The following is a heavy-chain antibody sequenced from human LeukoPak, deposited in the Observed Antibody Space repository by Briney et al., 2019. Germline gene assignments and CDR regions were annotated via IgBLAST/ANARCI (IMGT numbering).Heavy chain of an antibody. D-gene: IGHD2-8*01. CDR1: GGSFSGYY. CDR2: INHSGST. CDR3: GRHLYGMLRPFDY. Sequence: SETLSLTCAVYGGSFSGYYWSWIRQPPGKGLEWIGEINHSGSTNYNPSLKSRVTISVDTSKNQFSLKLSSVTAADTAVYYCGRHLYGMLRPFDYWGQGTLVTVSS. V-gene: IGHV4-34*01. J-gene: IGHJ4*02.